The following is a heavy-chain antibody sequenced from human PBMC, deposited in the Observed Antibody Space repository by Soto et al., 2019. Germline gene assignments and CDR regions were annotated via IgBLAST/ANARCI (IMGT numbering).Heavy chain of an antibody. CDR1: GFTFNNYA. J-gene: IGHJ3*02. V-gene: IGHV3-23*01. CDR3: GKGNSKWGTGDAFDI. D-gene: IGHD7-27*01. CDR2: ISGTGGST. Sequence: HPGGSPRLSCAASGFTFNNYALNWVRQAPGKGLEWVSSISGTGGSTFYAGSAKGRFTISRGNSKNTLFLQMTSLRAEDTAVYYCGKGNSKWGTGDAFDIWGQGTMVTVSS.